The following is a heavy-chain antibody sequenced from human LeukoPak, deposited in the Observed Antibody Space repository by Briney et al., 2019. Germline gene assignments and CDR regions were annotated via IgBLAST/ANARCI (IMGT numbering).Heavy chain of an antibody. CDR2: INPNSGGT. V-gene: IGHV1-2*06. J-gene: IGHJ4*02. Sequence: ASVKVSCKASGYTFTGYYMHWVRQAPGQGLEWMGRINPNSGGTNYAQKFQGRVTMTRDPSVSTAYMELSRLRSDDSAVYYCARGGSSWYYFDYWGQGTLVTVSS. D-gene: IGHD6-13*01. CDR3: ARGGSSWYYFDY. CDR1: GYTFTGYY.